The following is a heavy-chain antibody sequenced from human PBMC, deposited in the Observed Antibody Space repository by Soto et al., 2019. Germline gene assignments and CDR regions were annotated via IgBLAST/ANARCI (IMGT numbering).Heavy chain of an antibody. CDR2: IYHSGST. D-gene: IGHD3-10*01. Sequence: QLQLQESGSGLVKPSQTLSLTCAVSGGSISSGGYSWCWIRQPPGKGLEWIGYIYHSGSTYYNPSLKSRVTISVDRSKNQFSLKLSSVTAADTAVYYCARENNVLPGGYFDYWGQGTLVTGSS. CDR3: ARENNVLPGGYFDY. CDR1: GGSISSGGYS. V-gene: IGHV4-30-2*01. J-gene: IGHJ4*02.